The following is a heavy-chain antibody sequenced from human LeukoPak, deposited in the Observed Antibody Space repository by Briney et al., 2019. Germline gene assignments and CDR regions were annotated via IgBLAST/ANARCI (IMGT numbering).Heavy chain of an antibody. Sequence: SETLSLTCTVSGYSISSGYYWGWIRQPPGKGLEWIGSIYHSGSTYYNPSLKSRVTISVDTSKNQFSLKLSSVTAADTAVYYCARSWEHDNPTDTFDYWGQGTLVTVSS. D-gene: IGHD1-26*01. J-gene: IGHJ4*02. CDR1: GYSISSGYY. CDR2: IYHSGST. CDR3: ARSWEHDNPTDTFDY. V-gene: IGHV4-38-2*02.